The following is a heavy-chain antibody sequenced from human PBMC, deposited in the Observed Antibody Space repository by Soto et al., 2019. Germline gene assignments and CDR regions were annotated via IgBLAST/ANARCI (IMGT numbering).Heavy chain of an antibody. J-gene: IGHJ6*02. D-gene: IGHD5-12*01. CDR1: GGTFSSYA. CDR2: IIPIFGTA. Sequence: SVKVSCKASGGTFSSYAISWVRQAPGQGLEWMGGIIPIFGTANYAQKFQGRVTMTTDTSTSTAYMELRSLRSDDTAVYYCAKDRRDSGYARGGYYYGMDVWGQGTTVTVSS. CDR3: AKDRRDSGYARGGYYYGMDV. V-gene: IGHV1-69*05.